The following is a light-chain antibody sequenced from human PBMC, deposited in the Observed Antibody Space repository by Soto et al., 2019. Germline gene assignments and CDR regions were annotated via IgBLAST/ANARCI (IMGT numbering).Light chain of an antibody. CDR3: QKYNSAPWT. CDR1: QDISNY. Sequence: DIQMTQSPSSLSASVGDRVTITCRASQDISNYLAWYQQKPGRVPKLLIYGAFTLQSGVPSRFSGSGSGTDFTLTISSLQPEDVATYYCQKYNSAPWTFGQGTKVEIK. J-gene: IGKJ1*01. V-gene: IGKV1-27*01. CDR2: GAF.